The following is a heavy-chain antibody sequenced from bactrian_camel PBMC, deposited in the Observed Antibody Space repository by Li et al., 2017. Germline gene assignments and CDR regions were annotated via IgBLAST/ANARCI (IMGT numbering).Heavy chain of an antibody. J-gene: IGHJ6*01. CDR1: GYTDRDC. D-gene: IGHD5*01. CDR3: AANLGSWLGDLPRQAAFDY. Sequence: VQLVESGGGSVQAGGSLRLSCDASGYTDRDCMGWFRQAPGKEREGVAVIRSDGRPRYADSVKGRFTISRDSAKNTLYLEMNSLKPEDTGMYYCAANLGSWLGDLPRQAAFDYWGQGTQVTVS. V-gene: IGHV3S55*01. CDR2: IRSDGRP.